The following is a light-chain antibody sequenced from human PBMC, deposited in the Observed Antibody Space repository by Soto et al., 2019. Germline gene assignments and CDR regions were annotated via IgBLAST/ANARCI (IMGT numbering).Light chain of an antibody. J-gene: IGKJ1*01. V-gene: IGKV1-39*01. CDR2: AAS. CDR1: QSIVSY. Sequence: DIQLTQSPPSLSVSVGDRVTITCRANQSIVSYLNWYQQRPGKAPKLLIFAASNLQSGVSSRFSGSVSGADFTLTISSLQPDDFASYYCQQSYNSPKTFGQGTKVEI. CDR3: QQSYNSPKT.